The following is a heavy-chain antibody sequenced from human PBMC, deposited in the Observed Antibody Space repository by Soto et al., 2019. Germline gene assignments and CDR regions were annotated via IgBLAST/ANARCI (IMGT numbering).Heavy chain of an antibody. V-gene: IGHV3-49*03. D-gene: IGHD6-13*01. CDR2: IRSKAYGGTT. J-gene: IGHJ6*02. CDR3: TRVLVVEQQGNPYRATRHRYYYYYGMDV. CDR1: GFTFGDYA. Sequence: PGGSLRLSCTASGFTFGDYAMSWFHQAPGKGLEWVGFIRSKAYGGTTEYAASVKGRFTISRDDSKSIAYLQMNSLKTEDTAVYYCTRVLVVEQQGNPYRATRHRYYYYYGMDVWGQATTVTVSS.